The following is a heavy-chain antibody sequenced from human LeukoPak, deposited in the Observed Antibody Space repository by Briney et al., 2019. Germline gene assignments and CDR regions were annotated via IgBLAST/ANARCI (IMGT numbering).Heavy chain of an antibody. Sequence: SVKVSCKASGGTFSSYAISWVRQAPGQGPEWMGRIIPIFGTANYAQKFQGRVTITTDKSTSTAYMELSSLRSEDTAVYYCARTDDSSGYRPHYFDYWGQGTLVTVSS. CDR2: IIPIFGTA. D-gene: IGHD3-22*01. V-gene: IGHV1-69*05. CDR1: GGTFSSYA. J-gene: IGHJ4*02. CDR3: ARTDDSSGYRPHYFDY.